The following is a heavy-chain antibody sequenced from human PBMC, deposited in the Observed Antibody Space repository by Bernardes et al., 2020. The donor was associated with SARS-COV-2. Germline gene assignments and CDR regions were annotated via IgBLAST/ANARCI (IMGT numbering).Heavy chain of an antibody. Sequence: SETLSLTCAVSGYSISSGYYWSWIRQPPGKGLEWIGSIHHGGKTYYNPSLKSRSTISVDTSKNQFSLRLNSVTAADTAVYYCAREWYCSSTTCLYYFEYWGQGTLVTVSS. D-gene: IGHD2-2*01. J-gene: IGHJ4*02. CDR3: AREWYCSSTTCLYYFEY. CDR1: GYSISSGYY. V-gene: IGHV4-38-2*02. CDR2: IHHGGKT.